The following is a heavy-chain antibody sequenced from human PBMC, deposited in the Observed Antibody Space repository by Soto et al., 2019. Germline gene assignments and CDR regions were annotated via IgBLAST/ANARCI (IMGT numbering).Heavy chain of an antibody. Sequence: EVQLVESGGGLVQPGGSLRLSCAASGFTFSSYSMNWVRQAPGKGLEWVSYISSSSSTIYYADSVKGRFTISRDNAKYSLYLQMTSLRDEDTAVYYCARGLYYYGSSGYWGYWGQGTLVTVSS. CDR2: ISSSSSTI. CDR1: GFTFSSYS. J-gene: IGHJ4*02. D-gene: IGHD3-22*01. CDR3: ARGLYYYGSSGYWGY. V-gene: IGHV3-48*02.